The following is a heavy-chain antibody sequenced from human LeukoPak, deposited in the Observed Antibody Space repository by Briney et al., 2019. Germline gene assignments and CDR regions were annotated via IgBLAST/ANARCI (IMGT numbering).Heavy chain of an antibody. Sequence: PGGSLRLSCAASGFIFDDFAIHWVRHAPGKGLEWVCLVSGDGISTYYADSVKGRFIISRDNNRNAVYLEMNSLRVEDTALYYCAKDTRNAAVLRGYGMDVWGQGTTVTVSS. CDR3: AKDTRNAAVLRGYGMDV. J-gene: IGHJ6*02. CDR1: GFIFDDFA. D-gene: IGHD2-15*01. V-gene: IGHV3-43*02. CDR2: VSGDGIST.